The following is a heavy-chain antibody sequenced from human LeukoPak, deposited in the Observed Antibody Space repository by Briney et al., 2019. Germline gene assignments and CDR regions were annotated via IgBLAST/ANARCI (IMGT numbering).Heavy chain of an antibody. CDR3: TTDGEYSNYGAEAFDI. CDR2: IKSKTDGGTT. Sequence: GGSLRLSCAASGFTFSNAWMSWVRQAPGKGLEWVGRIKSKTDGGTTDYAAPVKGRFTIQRDDSKNTLYLQMNSLKTEDTAVYYCTTDGEYSNYGAEAFDIWGQGTMVTVSS. J-gene: IGHJ3*02. D-gene: IGHD4-11*01. CDR1: GFTFSNAW. V-gene: IGHV3-15*01.